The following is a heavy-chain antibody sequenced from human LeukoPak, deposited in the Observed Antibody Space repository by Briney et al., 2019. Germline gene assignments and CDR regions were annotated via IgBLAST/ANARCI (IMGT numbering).Heavy chain of an antibody. J-gene: IGHJ4*02. CDR1: GFSFSSYG. Sequence: GGSLRLSCAASGFSFSSYGMHWVRQAPGKGLEWVAYIGHGADNEHYADSVKGRFTISRDNSQNTLYLQMNSLGVEDTAVYFCAKVVGGLVPAPTDYWGQGTRVTVSS. V-gene: IGHV3-30*02. D-gene: IGHD2-2*01. CDR2: IGHGADNE. CDR3: AKVVGGLVPAPTDY.